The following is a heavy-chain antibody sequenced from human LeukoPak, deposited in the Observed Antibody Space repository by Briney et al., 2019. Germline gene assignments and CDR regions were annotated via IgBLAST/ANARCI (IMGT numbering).Heavy chain of an antibody. Sequence: GGSLRLSCAASGFTFSSYGMHWVRQAPGKGLEWVAVISYDGSNKYYADSVKARFTISRDNSKNTLYLQMNSLRAEDTAVYYCAKGQNQGANWGSNYFDYWGQGTLVTVSS. CDR3: AKGQNQGANWGSNYFDY. J-gene: IGHJ4*02. V-gene: IGHV3-30*18. D-gene: IGHD7-27*01. CDR2: ISYDGSNK. CDR1: GFTFSSYG.